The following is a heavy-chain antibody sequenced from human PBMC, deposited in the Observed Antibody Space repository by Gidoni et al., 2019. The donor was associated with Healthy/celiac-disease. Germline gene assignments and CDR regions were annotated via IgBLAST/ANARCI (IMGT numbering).Heavy chain of an antibody. V-gene: IGHV1-2*02. CDR2: INPNSGGT. Sequence: QVQLVQSGAEVKKPGASVQVSCKASGYTFTGYYMHWGRQAPGQGLAWMGWINPNSGGTNYAQKFQGRVTMTRDTSISTAYMELSRLRSDDTAVYYCARDHYDSSGYYLGDYWGQGTLVTVSS. J-gene: IGHJ4*02. CDR3: ARDHYDSSGYYLGDY. CDR1: GYTFTGYY. D-gene: IGHD3-22*01.